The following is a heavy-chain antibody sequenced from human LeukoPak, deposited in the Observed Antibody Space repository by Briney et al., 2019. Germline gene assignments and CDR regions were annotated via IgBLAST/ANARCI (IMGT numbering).Heavy chain of an antibody. D-gene: IGHD6-19*01. CDR2: ISWDGDNT. CDR3: AKGNSIAVSAFFDY. J-gene: IGHJ4*02. CDR1: GFTFDDYT. Sequence: GGSLRLSCAASGFTFDDYTMSWVRQAPGKGLEWVALISWDGDNTYYADSVKGRSTISRDNSKNSLYLQMNSLRAEDTALYYCAKGNSIAVSAFFDYWGQGTLVTVSS. V-gene: IGHV3-43*01.